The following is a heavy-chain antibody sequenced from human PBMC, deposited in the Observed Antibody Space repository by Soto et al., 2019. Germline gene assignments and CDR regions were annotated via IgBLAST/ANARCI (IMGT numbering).Heavy chain of an antibody. CDR1: GFTFSSYG. V-gene: IGHV3-33*01. CDR2: IWYDGSNK. Sequence: QVQRVESGGGVVQPGRSLRLSCAASGFTFSSYGMHWVRQAPGKGLEWVAVIWYDGSNKYYADSVKGRFTISRDNSKKKLSLQVYCPIAEDMAVYFRERDLTAAVLSHYYYALDVWGQGTTVTVSS. D-gene: IGHD6-13*01. J-gene: IGHJ6*02. CDR3: ERDLTAAVLSHYYYALDV.